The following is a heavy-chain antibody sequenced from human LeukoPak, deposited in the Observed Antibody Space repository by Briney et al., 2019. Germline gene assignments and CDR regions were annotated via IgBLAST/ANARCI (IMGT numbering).Heavy chain of an antibody. J-gene: IGHJ4*02. CDR3: AREGPRYDSSGYYPYYFDY. CDR1: GFTVSSNY. CDR2: MYSGGST. V-gene: IGHV3-66*02. D-gene: IGHD3-22*01. Sequence: GGSLRLSCAASGFTVSSNYMSWVRQAPGKGLEWVSVMYSGGSTYYADSVKGRFTISRDNSKNTLYLQMNSLRAEDTAVYYCAREGPRYDSSGYYPYYFDYWGQGTLVTVSS.